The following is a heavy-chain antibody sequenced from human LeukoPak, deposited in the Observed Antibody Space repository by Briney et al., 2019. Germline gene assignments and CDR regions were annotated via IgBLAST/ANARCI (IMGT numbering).Heavy chain of an antibody. J-gene: IGHJ4*02. CDR2: IKQDGSEK. Sequence: PGGSLRISCAASGFTSSNYWMSWVRQAPGKGLEWVANIKQDGSEKYYVDSVKGRFTISRDNAKNSLYLQMNSLRAEDTAVYYCARDRGSSGWYEFDYWGQGTLVTVSS. CDR1: GFTSSNYW. D-gene: IGHD6-19*01. V-gene: IGHV3-7*01. CDR3: ARDRGSSGWYEFDY.